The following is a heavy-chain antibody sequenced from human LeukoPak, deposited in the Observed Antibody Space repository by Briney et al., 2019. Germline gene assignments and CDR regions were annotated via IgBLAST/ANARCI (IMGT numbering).Heavy chain of an antibody. J-gene: IGHJ4*02. D-gene: IGHD3-16*01. Sequence: GGSLRLSSAASGFTFSSYSMNWVRQAPGKGLEWVSSISSSSSYIYYADSVKGRFTISRDNAKNSLYLQMNSLRAEDTAVYYCARGSIMMTFGGVPYYFDYWGQGTLVTVSS. CDR2: ISSSSSYI. V-gene: IGHV3-21*01. CDR1: GFTFSSYS. CDR3: ARGSIMMTFGGVPYYFDY.